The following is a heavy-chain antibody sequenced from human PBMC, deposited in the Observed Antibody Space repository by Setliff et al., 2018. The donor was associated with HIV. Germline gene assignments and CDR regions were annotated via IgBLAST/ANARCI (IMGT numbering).Heavy chain of an antibody. CDR3: ARHRYSSSINWFDP. D-gene: IGHD6-13*01. CDR2: LSPSGTT. CDR1: GGSFSGYY. V-gene: IGHV4-34*01. J-gene: IGHJ5*02. Sequence: SETLSLTCAVYGGSFSGYYWSWIRQPPGKGLEWIGELSPSGTTRSNPSLQSRVTISLDTSQNQFSLKLTSVTATDTAVYYCARHRYSSSINWFDPWGQGTLVTVSS.